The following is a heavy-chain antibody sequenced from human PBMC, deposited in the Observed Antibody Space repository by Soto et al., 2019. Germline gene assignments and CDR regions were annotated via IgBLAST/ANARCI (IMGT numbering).Heavy chain of an antibody. CDR1: GGTFSSYA. V-gene: IGHV1-69*13. D-gene: IGHD6-13*01. CDR3: ARDLLLSAAAGNDY. Sequence: GASVKVSCKASGGTFSSYAISWGRQAPGQGLEWMGGIIPIFGTANYAQKSQGRVTITADESTSTAYMELSSLRSEDTAVYYCARDLLLSAAAGNDYWGQGTLVTVSS. CDR2: IIPIFGTA. J-gene: IGHJ4*02.